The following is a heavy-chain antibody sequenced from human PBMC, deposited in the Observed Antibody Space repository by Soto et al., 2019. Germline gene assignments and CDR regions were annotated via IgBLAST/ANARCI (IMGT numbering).Heavy chain of an antibody. Sequence: EVHLVESGGGLVQPGRSLRLSCVASGLTFDDYAMHWVRQAPGKGPEWVSGISWNGDSSGYADSVKGRFTISRDNAKNSLFLQMNSLRADDTALYFCAKDTYIMVGGTHIDFWGRGTLVTVSS. J-gene: IGHJ4*02. CDR1: GLTFDDYA. CDR3: AKDTYIMVGGTHIDF. D-gene: IGHD1-26*01. V-gene: IGHV3-9*01. CDR2: ISWNGDSS.